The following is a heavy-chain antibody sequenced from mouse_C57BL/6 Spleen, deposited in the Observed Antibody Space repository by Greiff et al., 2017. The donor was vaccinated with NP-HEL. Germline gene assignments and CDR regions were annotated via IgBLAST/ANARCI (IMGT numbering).Heavy chain of an antibody. Sequence: QVQLQQSDAELVKPGASVKISCKASGYTFTDYTIHWMKQRPEQGLEWIGYIYPSDGSTKYNEKFKGKATLTADKSSSTAYMQLNSLTSEDSAVYFCARYGDIYGYDEYWYFDVWGTGTTVTVSS. CDR1: GYTFTDYT. CDR2: IYPSDGST. D-gene: IGHD2-2*01. CDR3: ARYGDIYGYDEYWYFDV. V-gene: IGHV1-78*01. J-gene: IGHJ1*03.